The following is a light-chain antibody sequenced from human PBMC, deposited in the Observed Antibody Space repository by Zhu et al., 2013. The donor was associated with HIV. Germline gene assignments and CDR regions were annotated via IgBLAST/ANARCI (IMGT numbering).Light chain of an antibody. Sequence: QSVLTQPPSVSGAPGQRVTISCTGSSSNIGAGYDVHWYQQLPGTAPKLLIYGNLNRPSGVPDRFSGSKSGTSASLAITGLQAEDEADYYCSSYTSSSPYVFGTGTKVTVL. CDR1: SSNIGAGYD. J-gene: IGLJ1*01. CDR2: GNL. CDR3: SSYTSSSPYV. V-gene: IGLV1-40*01.